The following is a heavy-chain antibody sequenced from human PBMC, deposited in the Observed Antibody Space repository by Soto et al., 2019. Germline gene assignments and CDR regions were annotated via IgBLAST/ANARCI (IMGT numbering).Heavy chain of an antibody. J-gene: IGHJ4*02. CDR3: ATSGGGWYLY. CDR1: GYTFSSYD. CDR2: LNPNSGDT. Sequence: QVQLVQSGAEVKKPGASVKVSCKASGYTFSSYDINWVRQATGQGLEWMGWLNPNSGDTGYAQKFQGRVTLTRNTSINTAYIELSSLTSGDTDVYYCATSGGGWYLYWGQGTLVTVSS. V-gene: IGHV1-8*01. D-gene: IGHD6-19*01.